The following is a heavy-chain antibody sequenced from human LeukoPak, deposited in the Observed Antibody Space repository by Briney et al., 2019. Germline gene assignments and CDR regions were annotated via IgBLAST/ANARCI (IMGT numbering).Heavy chain of an antibody. J-gene: IGHJ6*02. CDR1: GFTFSSYS. D-gene: IGHD6-25*01. CDR2: INHSGST. Sequence: PGGSLRLSCAASGFTFSSYSMNWVRQAPGKGLEWIGEINHSGSTNYNPSLKSRVTISVDTSKNQFSLKLSSVTAADTAVYYCARTPRRYSGYYYYYYGMDVWGQGTTVTVSS. CDR3: ARTPRRYSGYYYYYYGMDV. V-gene: IGHV4-34*01.